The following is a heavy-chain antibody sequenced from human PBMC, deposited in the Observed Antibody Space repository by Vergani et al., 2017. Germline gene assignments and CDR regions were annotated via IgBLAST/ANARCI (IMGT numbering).Heavy chain of an antibody. Sequence: QVQLVQSGAEVKKPGASVKVFCKASGYTFTGYYMHWVRQAPGQGLEWMGWINPNSAGTNNAQKFQGRVTMTRDTSISTAYMELSRLRSDDTAVYYCASSNWNHVRPIYAFDIWGQGTMVTVSS. D-gene: IGHD1-14*01. V-gene: IGHV1-2*02. CDR2: INPNSAGT. CDR3: ASSNWNHVRPIYAFDI. J-gene: IGHJ3*02. CDR1: GYTFTGYY.